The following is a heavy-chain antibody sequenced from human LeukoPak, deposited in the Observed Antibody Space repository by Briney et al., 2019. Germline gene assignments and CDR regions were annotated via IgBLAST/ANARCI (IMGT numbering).Heavy chain of an antibody. CDR3: ARSGIAAAVDFDY. V-gene: IGHV5-51*01. CDR1: GYSFTSYW. CDR2: IYPGDSDT. J-gene: IGHJ4*02. D-gene: IGHD6-13*01. Sequence: GESLKISCKGSGYSFTSYWIGWVRQMPGKGLEWMGIIYPGDSDTRYSPSFRGQVTISADKSISTAYLQWSSLKASDTAMYYCARSGIAAAVDFDYWGQGTLVTVSS.